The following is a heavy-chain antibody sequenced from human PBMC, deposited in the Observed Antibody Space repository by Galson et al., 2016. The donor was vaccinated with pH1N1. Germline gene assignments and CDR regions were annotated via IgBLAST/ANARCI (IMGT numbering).Heavy chain of an antibody. D-gene: IGHD1-26*01. CDR3: AKDLGRYSEIDY. J-gene: IGHJ4*02. Sequence: SLRLSCAASGFTFINYAMSWVRQAPGKGLEWVSTISGTGDPTYYADSVKGRFTISRYNSNNTVYLRMNSLRVEDTAVYYCAKDLGRYSEIDYWGQGTLVTVSS. CDR2: ISGTGDPT. V-gene: IGHV3-23*01. CDR1: GFTFINYA.